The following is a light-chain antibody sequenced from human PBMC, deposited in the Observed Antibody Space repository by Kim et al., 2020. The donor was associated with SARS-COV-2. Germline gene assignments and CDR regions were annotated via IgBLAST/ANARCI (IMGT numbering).Light chain of an antibody. CDR3: YSAADNNGWV. CDR2: KDS. Sequence: SYVLTQPSSVSVSPGQTARITCSGDVLAKKYARWFQQKPGQAPVLVIYKDSERPSGIPERFSGSSSGTTVTLTISGAQVEDEADYYCYSAADNNGWVFGGGTQLTVL. CDR1: VLAKKY. V-gene: IGLV3-27*01. J-gene: IGLJ3*02.